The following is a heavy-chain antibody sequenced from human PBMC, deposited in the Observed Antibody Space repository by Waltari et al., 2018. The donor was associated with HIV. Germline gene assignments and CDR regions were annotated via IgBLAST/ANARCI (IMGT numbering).Heavy chain of an antibody. D-gene: IGHD6-19*01. CDR3: ATGGMYSSGWPDACDI. CDR1: GYTLTELS. J-gene: IGHJ3*02. CDR2: FDPEDGET. V-gene: IGHV1-24*01. Sequence: QVQLVQSGAEVKKPGASVKVSCKVSGYTLTELSMHWVRQAPGKGLEWMGGFDPEDGETIYAQKFQGRVTMTEDTSTDTAYMELSSLRSEDTAVYYCATGGMYSSGWPDACDIWGQGTMVTVSS.